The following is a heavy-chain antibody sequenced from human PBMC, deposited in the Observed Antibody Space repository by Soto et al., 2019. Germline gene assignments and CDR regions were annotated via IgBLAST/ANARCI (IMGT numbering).Heavy chain of an antibody. CDR3: SRLPNHYFMDA. Sequence: QVQLQESGPGLVRPSETLSLTCSVSDGSISGLYWTWVRQSPGKGLEWIGWIYSSGTTNYNPSLQGRVAFSVDTCKNQSSLTLTPVSAAVRAIDYWSRLPNHYFMDAWGKGTTVAVSS. CDR1: DGSISGLY. D-gene: IGHD1-26*01. V-gene: IGHV4-59*11. J-gene: IGHJ6*03. CDR2: IYSSGTT.